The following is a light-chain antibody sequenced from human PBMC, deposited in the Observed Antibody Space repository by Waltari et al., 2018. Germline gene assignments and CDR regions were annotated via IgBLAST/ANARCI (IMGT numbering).Light chain of an antibody. Sequence: TVTLTCGLSSGSVSPSYFPSWYQQTPGQPPRTLMYNTNTRSSGVPDRFSGSILGNKAALTITGAQADDESHYYCVLYMGSGTVVFGGGTKLTVL. J-gene: IGLJ2*01. CDR1: SGSVSPSYF. V-gene: IGLV8-61*01. CDR3: VLYMGSGTVV. CDR2: NTN.